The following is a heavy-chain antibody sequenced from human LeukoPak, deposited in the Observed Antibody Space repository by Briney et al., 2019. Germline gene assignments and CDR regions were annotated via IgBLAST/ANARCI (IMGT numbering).Heavy chain of an antibody. Sequence: PGASLRLSCAASGFTFSGYAMSWVRQAPGKGLEWVSAISGSGGSTYYADSVKGRFTISRDNSKNTLYLQMNSLRAEDTAVYYCAKDSSDGYFVRANWFDPWGQVTLVTVSS. CDR2: ISGSGGST. J-gene: IGHJ5*02. D-gene: IGHD5-24*01. V-gene: IGHV3-23*01. CDR1: GFTFSGYA. CDR3: AKDSSDGYFVRANWFDP.